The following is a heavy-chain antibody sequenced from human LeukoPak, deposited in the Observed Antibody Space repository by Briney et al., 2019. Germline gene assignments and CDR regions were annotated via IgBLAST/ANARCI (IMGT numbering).Heavy chain of an antibody. D-gene: IGHD3-3*01. J-gene: IGHJ4*02. CDR3: ARVNYDFRSATDY. V-gene: IGHV4-59*01. CDR2: VYYSGST. CDR1: GGSISSYY. Sequence: PSETLSLTCTVSGGSISSYYWSWIRQPPGKGLEWIGYVYYSGSTNYNPSLQSRVTILLDTSKNQFSLKVTSVTAADTAVYYCARVNYDFRSATDYWGQGALVTVSS.